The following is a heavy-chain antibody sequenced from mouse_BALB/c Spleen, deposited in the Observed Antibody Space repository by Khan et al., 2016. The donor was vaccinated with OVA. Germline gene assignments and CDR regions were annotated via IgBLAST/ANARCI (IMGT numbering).Heavy chain of an antibody. D-gene: IGHD6-1*01. CDR2: IAPANGNV. Sequence: VQLQQSGAELVKPGASVKLSCTASGFNIRDNYIHWVKQRPEQGLEWIGRIAPANGNVKYDPKFQGKATITADKSSNTASLQVSSLTSEASAVYYGAHASYDPRYVDDWGAGTTVTVSS. V-gene: IGHV14-3*02. J-gene: IGHJ1*01. CDR1: GFNIRDNY. CDR3: AHASYDPRYVDD.